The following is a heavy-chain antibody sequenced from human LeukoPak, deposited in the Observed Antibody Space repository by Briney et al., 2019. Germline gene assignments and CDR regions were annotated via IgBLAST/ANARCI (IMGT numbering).Heavy chain of an antibody. CDR2: IHSSGST. Sequence: PSETLSLTCTVSGGSISRYYWSWIRQPAGKGLEWIGRIHSSGSTNYNPSLKSRVTMSVDTSKNHFSLKLSSVTATDTAVYYCARDRGWGLSLDYWGQGALVTVSS. V-gene: IGHV4-4*07. CDR3: ARDRGWGLSLDY. D-gene: IGHD3-16*02. CDR1: GGSISRYY. J-gene: IGHJ4*02.